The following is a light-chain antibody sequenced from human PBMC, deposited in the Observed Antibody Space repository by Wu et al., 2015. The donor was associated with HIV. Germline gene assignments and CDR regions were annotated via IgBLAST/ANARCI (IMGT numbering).Light chain of an antibody. CDR3: QQSYSFLRT. J-gene: IGKJ1*01. Sequence: DIQMTQSPSSLSASVGDRVTITCRASQSISDYLNWYQQKPGNAPKLLIYAASSLQSGVPSRFSGSGSGTDFTLTISSLQPEDFATYYCQQSYSFLRTFGQGTKVEIK. V-gene: IGKV1-39*01. CDR1: QSISDY. CDR2: AAS.